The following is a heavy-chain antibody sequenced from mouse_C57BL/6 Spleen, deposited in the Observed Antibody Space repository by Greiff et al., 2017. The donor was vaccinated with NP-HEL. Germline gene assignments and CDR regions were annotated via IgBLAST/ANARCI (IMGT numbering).Heavy chain of an antibody. CDR3: ARHGRNDYTWFAY. Sequence: LQESGPGLVAPSQSLSITCTVSGFSLTSYGVHWVRQPPGKGLEWLVVIWSDGSTTYNSALKSRLSISKDNSKSQVFLKMNSLQTDDTAMYYWARHGRNDYTWFAYWGQGTLVTVSA. CDR1: GFSLTSYG. V-gene: IGHV2-6-1*01. J-gene: IGHJ3*01. D-gene: IGHD2-4*01. CDR2: IWSDGST.